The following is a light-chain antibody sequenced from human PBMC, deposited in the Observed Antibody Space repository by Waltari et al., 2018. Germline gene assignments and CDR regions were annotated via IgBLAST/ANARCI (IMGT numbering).Light chain of an antibody. CDR2: KAS. V-gene: IGKV1-5*03. CDR3: QHYNSFPWT. J-gene: IGKJ1*01. CDR1: QSISSW. Sequence: DIQMTQSPSTLSASVGDRVTITCRASQSISSWLAWYQQKPGKAPKFLIYKASNLESGFPSRFSGSGSGTEFTLTISSLQPDDFATYYCQHYNSFPWTFGQGTKVEIK.